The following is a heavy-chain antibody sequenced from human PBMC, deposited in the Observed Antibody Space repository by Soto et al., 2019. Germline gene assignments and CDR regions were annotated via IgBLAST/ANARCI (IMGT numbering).Heavy chain of an antibody. J-gene: IGHJ4*02. CDR3: ARLPSRHLVDY. D-gene: IGHD3-3*02. Sequence: SETLSLTCTVSRSPINSSSYYWGSIRQPPGKGLEWIGSMFYGVSTYYNPSLKSRVTVSVDTSKNQFSLNLRSVTAADTAVYYCARLPSRHLVDYWGQGTLVTVSS. CDR1: RSPINSSSYY. CDR2: MFYGVST. V-gene: IGHV4-39*01.